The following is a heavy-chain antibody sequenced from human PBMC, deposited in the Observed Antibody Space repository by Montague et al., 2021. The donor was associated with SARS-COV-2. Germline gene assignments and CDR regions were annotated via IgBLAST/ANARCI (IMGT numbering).Heavy chain of an antibody. CDR1: GGSISSSSYY. J-gene: IGHJ4*02. CDR2: IYYSGST. D-gene: IGHD3-22*01. V-gene: IGHV4-39*01. Sequence: SETLSLTCTVSGGSISSSSYYWGWIHQPPGKGLEWIGSIYYSGSTYYNPSLKSRVTISVDTSKNQFSLKLSSVTAADTAVYYCARQVGTMLVVVIIKYRYYFDYWGQGTLVTVAS. CDR3: ARQVGTMLVVVIIKYRYYFDY.